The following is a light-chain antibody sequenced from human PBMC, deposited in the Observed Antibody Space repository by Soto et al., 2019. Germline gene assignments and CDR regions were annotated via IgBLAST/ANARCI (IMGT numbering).Light chain of an antibody. CDR3: QQYNSYPLT. Sequence: DIQMTQSPSTLSSSVGDRVTITCRASQSISSWLAWYQQKPGKAPKLLIYKASSSESGVPSRFSGSGSGTAFTLTISNLQPDDFATYYCQQYNSYPLTFGGGTKVEIK. J-gene: IGKJ4*01. CDR2: KAS. V-gene: IGKV1-5*03. CDR1: QSISSW.